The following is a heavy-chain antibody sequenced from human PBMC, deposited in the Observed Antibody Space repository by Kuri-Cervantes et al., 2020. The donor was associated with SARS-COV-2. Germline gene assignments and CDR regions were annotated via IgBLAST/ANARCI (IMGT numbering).Heavy chain of an antibody. Sequence: GSLRLSCIVSDDSISSSPFYWGWIRQPPGKGLEWIGYIHYSGSTTYNPSLKSRVTVSVDTSKNQFSLKLSSVTAADTAVYYCARQLWTHFDYWGQGTLVTVSS. CDR3: ARQLWTHFDY. D-gene: IGHD5-18*01. CDR2: IHYSGST. V-gene: IGHV4-61*05. CDR1: DDSISSSPFY. J-gene: IGHJ4*02.